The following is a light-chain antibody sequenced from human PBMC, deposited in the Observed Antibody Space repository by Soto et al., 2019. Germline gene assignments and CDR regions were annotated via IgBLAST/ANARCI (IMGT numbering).Light chain of an antibody. V-gene: IGKV1-5*03. J-gene: IGKJ1*01. CDR3: QQYNSYRRT. CDR1: QSISSW. CDR2: KSS. Sequence: IQMTQSPSTLSASVGDRVTITCRASQSISSWLAWYQQKPGKAPKLLIYKSSSLESGVPSRFSGSGSGTAFTLTISSLQPDDFATYYCQQYNSYRRTFGQGTKVEIK.